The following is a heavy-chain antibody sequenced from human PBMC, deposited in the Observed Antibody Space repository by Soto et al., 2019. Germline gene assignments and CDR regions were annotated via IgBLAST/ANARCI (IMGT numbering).Heavy chain of an antibody. CDR2: IYYSGST. CDR1: GGSISSGDYY. Sequence: PSETVSLTXTVSGGSISSGDYYWSWIRQPPGKGLEWIGYIYYSGSTYYNPSLKSRVTISVDTSKNQFSLKLSSVTAADTAVYYCARDRVGYSSSPFRGMDVWGQGTTVTVSS. CDR3: ARDRVGYSSSPFRGMDV. J-gene: IGHJ6*02. V-gene: IGHV4-30-4*01. D-gene: IGHD6-13*01.